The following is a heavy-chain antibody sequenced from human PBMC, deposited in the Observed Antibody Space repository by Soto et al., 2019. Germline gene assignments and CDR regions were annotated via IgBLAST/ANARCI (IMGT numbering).Heavy chain of an antibody. CDR2: IYHSGST. D-gene: IGHD2-8*02. CDR1: GGSISSGGYS. V-gene: IGHV4-30-2*01. J-gene: IGHJ4*02. CDR3: ARDKITGHFDS. Sequence: SETLSLTCAVSGGSISSGGYSWSWIRQPPGKGLEWIGYIYHSGSTYYNPSLKSRVTISVDTSKNQFSLKLTSVTAADTAVYYCARDKITGHFDSWGQATLVTV.